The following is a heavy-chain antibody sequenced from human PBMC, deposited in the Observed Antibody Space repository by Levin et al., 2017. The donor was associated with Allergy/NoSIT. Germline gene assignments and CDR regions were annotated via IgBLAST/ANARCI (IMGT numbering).Heavy chain of an antibody. CDR2: IYPDDSDT. CDR1: GYDFSTYW. V-gene: IGHV5-51*01. CDR3: ARFWGVAASYYYGMDV. J-gene: IGHJ6*02. D-gene: IGHD6-13*01. Sequence: PGESLKISCKGYGYDFSTYWIGWVRQMPGKGLEWMGTIYPDDSDTKYSPSFQGQVTFSADKSVSNAYLQWSSLKASDTATYYCARFWGVAASYYYGMDVWGQGTTVTVSS.